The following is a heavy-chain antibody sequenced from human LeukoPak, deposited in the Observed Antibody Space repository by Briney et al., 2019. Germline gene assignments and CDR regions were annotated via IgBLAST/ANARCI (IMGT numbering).Heavy chain of an antibody. CDR1: GFTFSSYA. V-gene: IGHV3-30-3*01. J-gene: IGHJ4*02. D-gene: IGHD3-3*01. CDR2: ISYDGSNK. CDR3: ASSGFLEWLLVY. Sequence: GRSLRLSCAASGFTFSSYAMHWVRQAPGKGLEWVAVISYDGSNKYYADSVKGRFTISRDNSKNTLYLQMNSLRAEDKAVYYCASSGFLEWLLVYWGQGTLVTVSS.